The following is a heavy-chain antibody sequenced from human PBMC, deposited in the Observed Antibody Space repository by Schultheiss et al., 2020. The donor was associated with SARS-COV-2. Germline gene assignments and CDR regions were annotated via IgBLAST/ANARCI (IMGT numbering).Heavy chain of an antibody. J-gene: IGHJ4*02. CDR3: ARGQDDYVWD. CDR2: INHSGST. Sequence: SETLSLTCTVSGGSISSYYWSWIRQPPGKGLEWIGEINHSGSTYYNPSLKSRVTISVDTSKNQFSLKLSSVTAADTAVYYCARGQDDYVWDWGQGTLVTVSS. D-gene: IGHD3-16*01. V-gene: IGHV4-34*01. CDR1: GGSISSYY.